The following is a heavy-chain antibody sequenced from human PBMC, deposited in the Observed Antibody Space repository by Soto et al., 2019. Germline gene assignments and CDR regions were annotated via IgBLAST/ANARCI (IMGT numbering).Heavy chain of an antibody. D-gene: IGHD6-13*01. CDR3: AKDRDRIAAAGTFDY. CDR1: GFTFDDYT. CDR2: ISWDGGST. Sequence: GVSLRLSCAASGFTFDDYTMHWVRQAPGKGLEWVSLISWDGGSTYYADSVKGRFTISRDNSKNSLYLQMNSLRTEDTALYYCAKDRDRIAAAGTFDYWGQGTLVTVSS. V-gene: IGHV3-43*01. J-gene: IGHJ4*02.